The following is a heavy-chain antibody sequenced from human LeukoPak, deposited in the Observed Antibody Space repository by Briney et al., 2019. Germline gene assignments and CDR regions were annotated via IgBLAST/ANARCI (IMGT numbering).Heavy chain of an antibody. CDR3: ARLTSSGYYSFDY. V-gene: IGHV4-59*11. Sequence: SETLSLTCTVSGGSISSHYWSWIRRPPGKGLEWIGYIYYSGSTDYNPSLKSRVTISVDTSKNQFSLKLSSVTAADTAVYYCARLTSSGYYSFDYWGQGTLVTVYS. CDR2: IYYSGST. J-gene: IGHJ4*02. D-gene: IGHD3-22*01. CDR1: GGSISSHY.